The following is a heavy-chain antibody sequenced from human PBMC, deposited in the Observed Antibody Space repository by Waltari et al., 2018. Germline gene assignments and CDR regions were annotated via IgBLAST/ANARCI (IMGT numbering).Heavy chain of an antibody. J-gene: IGHJ4*02. CDR3: ARAPSPYDYGDY. CDR2: INHSGST. Sequence: QVQLQQWGAGLLKPSETLSLTCAVYGGSFSGYYWSWIRQPPGKGLEWIGEINHSGSTNYNPSLKSRVTISVDTSKNQFSLKLSSVTAADTAVYYCARAPSPYDYGDYWGQGTLVTVSS. V-gene: IGHV4-34*01. CDR1: GGSFSGYY. D-gene: IGHD2-8*01.